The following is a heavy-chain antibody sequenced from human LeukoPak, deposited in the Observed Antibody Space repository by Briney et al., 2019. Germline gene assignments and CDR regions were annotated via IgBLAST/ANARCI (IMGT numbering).Heavy chain of an antibody. V-gene: IGHV1-69*04. CDR3: ARGDGYSTNFDY. Sequence: SVKVSCKASGGTFSSYAISWVRQAPGQGLEWMGRIIPILGIANYAQKFQGRVTITADKSTSTAYMELSSLRSEDTAVYYCARGDGYSTNFDYWGQGSLVSVSS. J-gene: IGHJ4*02. CDR1: GGTFSSYA. CDR2: IIPILGIA. D-gene: IGHD5-24*01.